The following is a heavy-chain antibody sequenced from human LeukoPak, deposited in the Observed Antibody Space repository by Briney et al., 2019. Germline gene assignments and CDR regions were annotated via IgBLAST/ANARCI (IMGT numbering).Heavy chain of an antibody. Sequence: SETLSLTCIVSGGSISSSSYYWGWIRQPPGKGLEWIGSIYYSGSTYYNPSLKSRVTISVDTSKNQFSLKLSSVTAADTAVYYCARDNYDFWSGTFGYWGQGTLVTVSS. D-gene: IGHD3-3*01. CDR2: IYYSGST. J-gene: IGHJ4*02. V-gene: IGHV4-39*07. CDR3: ARDNYDFWSGTFGY. CDR1: GGSISSSSYY.